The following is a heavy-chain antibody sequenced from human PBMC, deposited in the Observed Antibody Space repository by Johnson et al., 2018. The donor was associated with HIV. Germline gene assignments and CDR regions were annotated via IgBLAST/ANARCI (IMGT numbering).Heavy chain of an antibody. V-gene: IGHV3-21*06. Sequence: VQLVESGGGVVRPGGSLRLSCAASGFTFSSYAMSWVRQAPGKGLEWVSAISSSDSSIYYAASVKGRFTISRDNAKNSLYLQMNSLRAEDTAVYYCARVGSSGWLGRAFDIWGQGTMVTVSS. J-gene: IGHJ3*02. CDR3: ARVGSSGWLGRAFDI. D-gene: IGHD6-19*01. CDR1: GFTFSSYA. CDR2: ISSSDSSI.